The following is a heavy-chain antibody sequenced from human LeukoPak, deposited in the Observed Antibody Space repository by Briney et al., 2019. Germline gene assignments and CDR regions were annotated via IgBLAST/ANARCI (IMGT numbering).Heavy chain of an antibody. V-gene: IGHV4-59*01. D-gene: IGHD1-26*01. CDR1: GGSITNYY. Sequence: SETLSLTCTVSGGSITNYYWSWIRQPRGKGLEWIGYIYYTGSTSYNPSLKSRVTISLDTSKNQFSLKVSSVTAADTAMYYCAKISGSYFGYWGQGTLVTVSS. CDR2: IYYTGST. CDR3: AKISGSYFGY. J-gene: IGHJ4*02.